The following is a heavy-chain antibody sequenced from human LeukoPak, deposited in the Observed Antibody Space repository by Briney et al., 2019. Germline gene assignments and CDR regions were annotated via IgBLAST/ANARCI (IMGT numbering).Heavy chain of an antibody. D-gene: IGHD1-14*01. Sequence: GDSLKISCKASGYSFTSYWIGWVRPLPGKGLEWMGVIYPGDSDTRYSPSFQGQVTISGDKSFTTAYLQWSRLEASDTAMYFCARGGVDNRCFDYWGQGSLVTVSS. J-gene: IGHJ4*02. CDR2: IYPGDSDT. CDR1: GYSFTSYW. V-gene: IGHV5-51*01. CDR3: ARGGVDNRCFDY.